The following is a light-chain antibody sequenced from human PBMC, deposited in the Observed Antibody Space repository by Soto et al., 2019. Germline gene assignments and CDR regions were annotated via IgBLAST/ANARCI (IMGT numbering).Light chain of an antibody. CDR3: QQYNNWPWT. V-gene: IGKV3-15*01. CDR2: GAS. J-gene: IGKJ1*01. Sequence: EIVMTQSPATLSVSPGERATLSCWASQSVSSNLAWYQRKPGQAPRLLIYGASTRATGIPVRFSGSGSGTEFTLTISSLQSEDFAVYYCQQYNNWPWTFGQVTKV. CDR1: QSVSSN.